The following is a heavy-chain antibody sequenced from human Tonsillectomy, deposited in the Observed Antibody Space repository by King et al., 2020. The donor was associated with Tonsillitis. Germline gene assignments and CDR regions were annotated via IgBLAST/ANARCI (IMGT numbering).Heavy chain of an antibody. J-gene: IGHJ4*02. Sequence: LPLQESGPGLVKRSENLSLTCTVSGGSISSSSYYWGWIRQPPGKGLEWIGSIYYSGSSYYNPSLKSRVTISVDTSKNQFSLKLSSVTAADTAVYYCARHPTTGLLLRYWGQGPLVTVSS. CDR2: IYYSGSS. V-gene: IGHV4-39*01. D-gene: IGHD3-22*01. CDR3: ARHPTTGLLLRY. CDR1: GGSISSSSYY.